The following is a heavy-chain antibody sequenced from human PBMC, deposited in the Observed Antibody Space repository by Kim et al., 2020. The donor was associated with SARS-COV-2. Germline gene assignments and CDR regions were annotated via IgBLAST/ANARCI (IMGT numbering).Heavy chain of an antibody. D-gene: IGHD3-3*02. CDR3: AKEGPDTLASYGMDV. CDR1: GFTFGDYA. J-gene: IGHJ6*02. CDR2: ISWYSGGI. Sequence: GGSLRLSCAASGFTFGDYAMHWVRQAPGKGLEWVSGISWYSGGIGYADSVKGRFTISRENAKNSLYLQMNSLRAEDTALYYCAKEGPDTLASYGMDVWGQGTTVTVSS. V-gene: IGHV3-9*01.